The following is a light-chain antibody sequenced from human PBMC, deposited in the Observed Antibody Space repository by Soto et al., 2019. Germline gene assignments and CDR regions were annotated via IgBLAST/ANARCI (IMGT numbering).Light chain of an antibody. CDR1: QSVGSY. CDR3: QHYGGSPWT. Sequence: DIVLTQSPGTLSLSPGERATLSCRASQSVGSYLAWYQQKPGQAPRLLIYTTSNRATDIPDRFSGSGSGTDFTLTISSLGPEDVAVYYCQHYGGSPWTFGQGTKVEI. J-gene: IGKJ1*01. CDR2: TTS. V-gene: IGKV3-20*01.